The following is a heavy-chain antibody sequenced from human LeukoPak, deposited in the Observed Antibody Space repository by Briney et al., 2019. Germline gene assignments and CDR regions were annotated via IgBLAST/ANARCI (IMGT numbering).Heavy chain of an antibody. CDR1: GFTFSSYW. D-gene: IGHD6-19*01. V-gene: IGHV3-7*01. J-gene: IGHJ4*02. CDR3: ARALYNRGWYPDYFDS. Sequence: GGSLRLSCSASGFTFSSYWMSWVRQAPGKGLEWVANIKRDGSDKYYVGSVEGRFTISRDNDKNSLYLQMSSLRAEDTAIYYCARALYNRGWYPDYFDSWGQGALVTVSS. CDR2: IKRDGSDK.